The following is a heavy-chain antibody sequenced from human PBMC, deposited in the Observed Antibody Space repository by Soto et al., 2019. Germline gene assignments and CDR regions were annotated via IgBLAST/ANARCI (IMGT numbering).Heavy chain of an antibody. V-gene: IGHV4-59*01. Sequence: SETLSLTCTVSGGSISSYYWSWIRQPPGKGLEWIGYIYYSGSSNYNPSLKSRVTISEDTSKNQFSLKLSSVTAADTAVYYCARSDYYYYGMEVWGQGTTVTVSS. CDR3: ARSDYYYYGMEV. CDR2: IYYSGSS. CDR1: GGSISSYY. J-gene: IGHJ6*02.